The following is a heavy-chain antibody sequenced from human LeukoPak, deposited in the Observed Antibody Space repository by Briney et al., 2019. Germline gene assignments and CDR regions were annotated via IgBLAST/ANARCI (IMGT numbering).Heavy chain of an antibody. CDR1: GLSFSTAW. CDR3: TTAERRYYSHDF. CDR2: IKSNTDGGTV. J-gene: IGHJ4*02. D-gene: IGHD3-10*01. Sequence: GGSLRLSCTVSGLSFSTAWISWIRRAPGKGLGWVGRIKSNTDGGTVNYAAPVEGRFTISRDDSKNTVFLQMNSLETEDTAMYFCTTAERRYYSHDFWGQGTLVTVSS. V-gene: IGHV3-15*01.